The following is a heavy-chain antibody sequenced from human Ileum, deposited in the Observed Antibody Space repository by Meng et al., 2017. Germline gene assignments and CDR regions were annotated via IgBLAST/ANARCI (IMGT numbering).Heavy chain of an antibody. CDR3: ASESPNSSGAHED. CDR2: IIPVLGVA. J-gene: IGHJ4*02. CDR1: GGTFYSYT. Sequence: QVQLVHSGAEVKKPGSSVKVSCKASGGTFYSYTISWVRQAPGQGLEWMGRIIPVLGVAKHAQKFQGRVTIIADKSTSTSHMELSNLRSEDTGVYYCASESPNSSGAHEDWGQGTLVTVSS. D-gene: IGHD3-22*01. V-gene: IGHV1-69*02.